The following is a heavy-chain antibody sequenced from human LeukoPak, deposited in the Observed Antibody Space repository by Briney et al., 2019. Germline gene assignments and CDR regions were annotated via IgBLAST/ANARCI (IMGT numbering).Heavy chain of an antibody. CDR1: GFTFSSYG. J-gene: IGHJ4*02. D-gene: IGHD6-19*01. CDR3: AKGREGWLESGY. Sequence: PGGSLRLSCAASGFTFSSYGMHWVRQAPGKGLEWVAVISYDGSNKYYADSVKGRFTISRDNSKNTLYLQMNSLRAEDTAVYYCAKGREGWLESGYWGQGTLVTVSS. V-gene: IGHV3-30*18. CDR2: ISYDGSNK.